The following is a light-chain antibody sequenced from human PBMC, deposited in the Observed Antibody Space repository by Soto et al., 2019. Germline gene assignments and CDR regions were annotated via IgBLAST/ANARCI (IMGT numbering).Light chain of an antibody. Sequence: DIQMTQSPSTLSASVGDRVTITCRASQSISSWLAWYQQKPGKAPKPLIYDASSLESGVPSRFSGSGSGTEFTLTISSLQPDDFATYYCQQHNSYSTWTFGQGTKVDIK. J-gene: IGKJ1*01. CDR2: DAS. CDR1: QSISSW. CDR3: QQHNSYSTWT. V-gene: IGKV1-5*01.